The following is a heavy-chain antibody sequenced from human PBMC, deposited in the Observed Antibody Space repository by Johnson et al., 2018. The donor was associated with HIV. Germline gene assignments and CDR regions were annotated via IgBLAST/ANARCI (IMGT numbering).Heavy chain of an antibody. CDR1: GFTFSSYG. V-gene: IGHV3-33*06. CDR3: AKDLGIEGAVHRTFDI. J-gene: IGHJ3*02. Sequence: QVQLVESGGGVVQPGKSLRLSCAASGFTFSSYGMHWVRQAPGKGLEWVAVIWYDGSQKYYTDSVKGRFTISRDNSKNTLYLQMNSLRAEDTAVYYCAKDLGIEGAVHRTFDIWGQGTMVTVSS. D-gene: IGHD1-26*01. CDR2: IWYDGSQK.